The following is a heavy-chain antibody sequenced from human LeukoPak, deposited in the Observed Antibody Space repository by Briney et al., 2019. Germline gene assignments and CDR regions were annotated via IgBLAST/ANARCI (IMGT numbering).Heavy chain of an antibody. Sequence: GGSLRLSGAASGFTFSTYAMNWVRQAPGKGLEWVSGITGSGGTTFYADSVKGRFTISRDNSKSTLYLQMNSLRAEDTAIYYCAKEGYPDSSGAFDSWGQGTLVTGSS. J-gene: IGHJ4*02. CDR2: ITGSGGTT. CDR3: AKEGYPDSSGAFDS. CDR1: GFTFSTYA. V-gene: IGHV3-23*01. D-gene: IGHD3-22*01.